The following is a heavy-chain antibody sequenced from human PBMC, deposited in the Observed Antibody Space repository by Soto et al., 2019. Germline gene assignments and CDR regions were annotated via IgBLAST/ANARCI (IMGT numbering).Heavy chain of an antibody. CDR2: IRYTGDFI. J-gene: IGHJ4*02. CDR3: ARDLLSGANYYAH. Sequence: DVQLVESGGGLVKPGGSLRLSCAASGFTFSDYAMNWVRQAPGKGLEWVSSIRYTGDFIYYADSVKGRFTISRDNAKNALYLQMTGLRGDDTAVYYCARDLLSGANYYAHWGQGTLVTVSS. V-gene: IGHV3-21*04. D-gene: IGHD6-19*01. CDR1: GFTFSDYA.